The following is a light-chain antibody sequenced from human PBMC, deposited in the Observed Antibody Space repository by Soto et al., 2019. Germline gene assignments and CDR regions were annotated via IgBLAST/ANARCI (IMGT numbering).Light chain of an antibody. CDR2: AAS. J-gene: IGKJ1*01. CDR3: QQYNNWPRT. Sequence: ELVMTQSPCSLSLTPGEGATLSCSASQSVSNNVAWYQQQPGQAPRLLMYAASTRATRTPARFRGSGSGTEFTLTISSLQSEDSALYYCQQYNNWPRTFGQGTKVDIK. V-gene: IGKV3-15*01. CDR1: QSVSNN.